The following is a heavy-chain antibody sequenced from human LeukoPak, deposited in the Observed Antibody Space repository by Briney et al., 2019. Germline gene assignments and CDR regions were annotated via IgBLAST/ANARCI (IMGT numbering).Heavy chain of an antibody. V-gene: IGHV3-7*01. CDR2: IKQDGSEK. D-gene: IGHD5-18*01. CDR1: GVTFCSYL. CDR3: ARGLRGYSYGRIPDY. Sequence: GGSLRLSCAASGVTFCSYLMSCVPQAPGQGLEWVANIKQDGSEKYYVDSVKGRFTISRDNAKNSLYLQMNSLRAEDAAVYYCARGLRGYSYGRIPDYWGQGTLVTVSS. J-gene: IGHJ4*02.